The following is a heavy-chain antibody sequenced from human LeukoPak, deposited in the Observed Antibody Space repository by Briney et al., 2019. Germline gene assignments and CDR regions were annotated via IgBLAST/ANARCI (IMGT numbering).Heavy chain of an antibody. CDR1: GGTFSSYA. J-gene: IGHJ3*02. Sequence: SVKVSCKASGGTFSSYAISWVRQAPGQGLEWMGGIIPIFGTANYAQKFQGRVTITADESTSTAYMELSSLRSEDTAVYYCARAVAAAGTDAFDIWGQGTMVTVSS. CDR2: IIPIFGTA. D-gene: IGHD6-13*01. V-gene: IGHV1-69*01. CDR3: ARAVAAAGTDAFDI.